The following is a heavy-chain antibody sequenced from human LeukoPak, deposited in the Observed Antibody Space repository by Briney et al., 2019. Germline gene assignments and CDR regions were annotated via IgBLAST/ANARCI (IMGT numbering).Heavy chain of an antibody. CDR2: IYSGGST. Sequence: GGSLRLSCAASGFTFSSYGMHWVRQAPGKGLEWVSVIYSGGSTYYADSVKGRFTISRDNSKNTLYLQMNSLRAEDTAVYYCARNTMVRGVRAFNWFDPWGQGTLVTVSS. CDR3: ARNTMVRGVRAFNWFDP. J-gene: IGHJ5*02. D-gene: IGHD3-10*01. CDR1: GFTFSSYG. V-gene: IGHV3-66*01.